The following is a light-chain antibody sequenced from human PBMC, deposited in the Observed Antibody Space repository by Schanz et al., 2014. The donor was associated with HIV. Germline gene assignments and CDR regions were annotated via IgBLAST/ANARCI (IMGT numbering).Light chain of an antibody. CDR2: ANS. CDR3: QSYDSSLSVVV. CDR1: SSSIGSVYD. J-gene: IGLJ2*01. V-gene: IGLV1-40*01. Sequence: QSVLTQPPSASGTPGQRVTISCSGSSSSIGSVYDVHWYQQLPGTAPKHLIFANSDRPSGVPDRFSGSKSGTSASLAITGLQAEDEADYYCQSYDSSLSVVVFGGGTKLTVL.